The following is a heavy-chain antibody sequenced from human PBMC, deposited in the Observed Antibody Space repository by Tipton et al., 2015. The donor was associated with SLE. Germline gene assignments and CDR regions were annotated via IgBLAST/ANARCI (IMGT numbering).Heavy chain of an antibody. CDR2: IYTGGST. Sequence: TLSLTCTVSGGSISIGNYYWNWIRQPAGKTLEWIGRIYTGGSTNYNPSLKSRVTISVDTSKNQFSLKLSSVTAADTAVYWCAREDDFWSGHYDYWGQGTLVTVSS. V-gene: IGHV4-61*02. CDR1: GGSISIGNYY. J-gene: IGHJ4*02. CDR3: AREDDFWSGHYDY. D-gene: IGHD3-3*01.